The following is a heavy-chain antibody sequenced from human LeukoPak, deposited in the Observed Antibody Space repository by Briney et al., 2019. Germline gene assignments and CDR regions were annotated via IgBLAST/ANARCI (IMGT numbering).Heavy chain of an antibody. Sequence: SETLSLTCTVSGGSISSGGYYWSWIRQHPGKGLERIGYIYYSGSTYYNPSLKSRVTISVDTSKNQFSLKLSSVTAADTAVYYCARDLGRRGSSWSYYFDYWGQGTLVTVSS. CDR1: GGSISSGGYY. CDR2: IYYSGST. CDR3: ARDLGRRGSSWSYYFDY. V-gene: IGHV4-31*03. J-gene: IGHJ4*02. D-gene: IGHD6-13*01.